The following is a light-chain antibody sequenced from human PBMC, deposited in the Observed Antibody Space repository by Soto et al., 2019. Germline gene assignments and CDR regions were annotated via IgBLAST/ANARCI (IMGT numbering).Light chain of an antibody. J-gene: IGKJ1*01. V-gene: IGKV3-20*01. Sequence: EIVLTQSPGTLSLSPGERASLSCRASQTLSNSFIAWYQQKPGQAPRLLIYGTSNRATGIPDRFSGSGSGTDFSLTISSLEPGDLAVYYCQQYGSSPRTFGQGTKVDI. CDR2: GTS. CDR1: QTLSNSF. CDR3: QQYGSSPRT.